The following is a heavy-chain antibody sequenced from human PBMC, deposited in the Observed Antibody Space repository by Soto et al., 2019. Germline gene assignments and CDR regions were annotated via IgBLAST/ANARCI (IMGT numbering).Heavy chain of an antibody. V-gene: IGHV4-30-2*01. D-gene: IGHD6-13*01. Sequence: PSETLSLTCPVSGGSVSRGGYCWNWIGQPPGKGLDWFGYIYQTGSTQYNPSLKSRVPISVDRTKNQLSLKLSSVTAADRVADYCARSKAEAGTGWFDPWGQGTLVTVSS. CDR2: IYQTGST. J-gene: IGHJ5*02. CDR3: ARSKAEAGTGWFDP. CDR1: GGSVSRGGYC.